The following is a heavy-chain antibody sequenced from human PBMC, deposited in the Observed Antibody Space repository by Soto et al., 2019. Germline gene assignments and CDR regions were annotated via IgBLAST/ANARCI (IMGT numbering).Heavy chain of an antibody. D-gene: IGHD4-17*01. J-gene: IGHJ6*02. V-gene: IGHV4-39*01. Sequence: QLQLQESGPGLVKPSETLSLTCTSSGDSISDSSFYWAWIRQPPGKGLEWIGSIDYKGYTKYNPSLESRVTITVDTSRNQFSLRLRFVTAADTAVYFCARHPDYGGNYYYYGMDVWGPGTTVIVSS. CDR1: GDSISDSSFY. CDR2: IDYKGYT. CDR3: ARHPDYGGNYYYYGMDV.